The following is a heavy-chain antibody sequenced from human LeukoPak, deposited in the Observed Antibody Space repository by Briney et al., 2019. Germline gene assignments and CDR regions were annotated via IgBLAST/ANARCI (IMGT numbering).Heavy chain of an antibody. CDR1: GGSFSGYY. Sequence: SETLSLTCAVYGGSFSGYYWSWIRQPPGKGLEWIGEINHSGSTNYNPSLKSRVTISVDTSKNQFSLKLSSVTAADTAVYYCARGGGSYFFRDYFDYWGQGTLVTVSS. CDR2: INHSGST. D-gene: IGHD1-26*01. J-gene: IGHJ4*02. CDR3: ARGGGSYFFRDYFDY. V-gene: IGHV4-34*01.